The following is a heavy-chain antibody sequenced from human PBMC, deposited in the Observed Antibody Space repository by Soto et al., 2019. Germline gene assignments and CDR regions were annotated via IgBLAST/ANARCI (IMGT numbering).Heavy chain of an antibody. D-gene: IGHD3-10*01. CDR1: GFTFGDYA. CDR3: TRKARITMVRGVITGFDP. Sequence: PGGSLRLSCTASGFTFGDYAMSWFRQAPGKGLEWVGFIRSKAYGGTTEYAASVKGRFTISRDDSKSIAYLQMNSLKTEDTAVYYCTRKARITMVRGVITGFDPWGQGTLVTVSS. J-gene: IGHJ5*02. CDR2: IRSKAYGGTT. V-gene: IGHV3-49*03.